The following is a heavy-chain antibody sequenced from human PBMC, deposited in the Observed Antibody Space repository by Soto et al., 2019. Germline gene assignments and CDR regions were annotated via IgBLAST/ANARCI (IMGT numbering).Heavy chain of an antibody. J-gene: IGHJ5*02. V-gene: IGHV6-1*01. CDR3: VRDRYSSSGWFDP. Sequence: SQTLSLTCAISGDSVSSYSAAWNWIRQSPSGGLEWLGRTYYRSRFFSDYAESVKSRIIINPDTSKNQFSLQLKSVTPEDTAVYYRVRDRYSSSGWFDPWGQGTPVTGSS. CDR1: GDSVSSYSAA. CDR2: TYYRSRFFS. D-gene: IGHD3-10*01.